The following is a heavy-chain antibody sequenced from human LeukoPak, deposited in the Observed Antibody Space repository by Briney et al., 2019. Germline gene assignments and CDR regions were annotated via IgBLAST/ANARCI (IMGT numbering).Heavy chain of an antibody. D-gene: IGHD4-17*01. CDR2: IYYSGST. CDR1: GGSISSYY. J-gene: IGHJ4*02. Sequence: SETLSLTCTVSGGSISSYYWSWIRQPAGKGLEWIGYIYYSGSTNYNPSLKSRVTISVDTSKNQFSLKLSSVTAADTAVYYCARERAVTTYYYFDYWGQGTLVTVSS. CDR3: ARERAVTTYYYFDY. V-gene: IGHV4-59*01.